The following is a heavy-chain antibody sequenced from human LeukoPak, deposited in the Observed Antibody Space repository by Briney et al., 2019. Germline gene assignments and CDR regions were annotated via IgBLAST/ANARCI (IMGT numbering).Heavy chain of an antibody. J-gene: IGHJ5*02. CDR1: GFTVSSNY. V-gene: IGHV3-66*02. CDR3: ARGIVVVPAAIGESNWFDP. CDR2: IYSGGST. Sequence: PGGSLRLSCAASGFTVSSNYMSWVRQAPGKGLEWVSVIYSGGSTYYADSVKGRFTISRDNSKNTLYLQMNSLRAEDTAVYYCARGIVVVPAAIGESNWFDPWGQGTLVTVSS. D-gene: IGHD2-2*01.